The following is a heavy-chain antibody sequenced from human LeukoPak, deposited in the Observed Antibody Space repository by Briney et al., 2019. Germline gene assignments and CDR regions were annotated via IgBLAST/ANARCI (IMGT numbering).Heavy chain of an antibody. J-gene: IGHJ4*02. CDR1: GFTFSSYA. CDR2: ISGSGGST. D-gene: IGHD2-15*01. V-gene: IGHV3-23*01. Sequence: GGSLRLSCAASGFTFSSYAMSWVRQAPGKGLEWVSAISGSGGSTYYADSVKGRFTISRDNSKNTLYLQMNSLRAEDTAVYYCAEIQNRYCSGGSCFDYFDYWGQGTLVTVSS. CDR3: AEIQNRYCSGGSCFDYFDY.